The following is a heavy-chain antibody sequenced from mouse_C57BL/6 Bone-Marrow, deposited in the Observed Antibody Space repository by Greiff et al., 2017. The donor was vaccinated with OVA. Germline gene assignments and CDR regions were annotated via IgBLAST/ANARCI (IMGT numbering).Heavy chain of an antibody. V-gene: IGHV5-12*01. J-gene: IGHJ4*01. CDR2: ISNGGGST. CDR1: GFTFSDYY. Sequence: EVMLVESGGGLVQPGGSLKLSCAASGFTFSDYYMYWVRQTPEKRLEWVAYISNGGGSTYYPDTVKGRFTISRDNAKNTLYLQMSRLKSEDTAMYYCARQQWAMDYWGQGTSVTVSS. D-gene: IGHD6-1*01. CDR3: ARQQWAMDY.